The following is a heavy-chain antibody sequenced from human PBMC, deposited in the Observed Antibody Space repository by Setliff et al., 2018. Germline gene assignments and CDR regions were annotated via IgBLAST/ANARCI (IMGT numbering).Heavy chain of an antibody. CDR3: ARAISGWYSAHYYYMDV. CDR2: IYHSGQT. Sequence: SETLSLTCAVSGYSMSSGYYWGWFRQPPGKGLEWIGSIYHSGQTFYNPSLKSRATLSVDTSKNQFSLRLTSVPAADTAVYYCARAISGWYSAHYYYMDVWGKGTTVTVSS. D-gene: IGHD6-19*01. V-gene: IGHV4-38-2*01. CDR1: GYSMSSGYY. J-gene: IGHJ6*03.